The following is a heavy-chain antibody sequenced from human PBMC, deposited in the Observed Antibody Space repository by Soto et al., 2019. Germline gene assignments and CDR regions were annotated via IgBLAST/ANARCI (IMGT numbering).Heavy chain of an antibody. Sequence: QGQLQESGPGLVKPSETLSLTCTVSGCSISNYYCNWIRQPAGKGLEWIGRIDTSGRTNYNPSLKSRVTMAADTSKQEFYLKLSAVTAADTALYYCARGGQDFWSGPFDSWGRGALVTVSS. CDR2: IDTSGRT. CDR3: ARGGQDFWSGPFDS. J-gene: IGHJ4*02. CDR1: GCSISNYY. D-gene: IGHD3-3*01. V-gene: IGHV4-4*07.